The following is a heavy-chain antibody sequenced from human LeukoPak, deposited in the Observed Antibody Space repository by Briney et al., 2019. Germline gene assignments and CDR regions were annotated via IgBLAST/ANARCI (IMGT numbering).Heavy chain of an antibody. D-gene: IGHD5-24*01. CDR3: AKGRGSDRDGFNFSGFRSAMPFPDY. CDR2: ISGSGGST. Sequence: PGGSLRLSCAASGFTFSSYSMNWVRQAAGKGLEWVSGISGSGGSTYYANSVKGRFTISRDNSKNTLSLQMNSLRAEDTALYYCAKGRGSDRDGFNFSGFRSAMPFPDYWGQGTLVTVSS. CDR1: GFTFSSYS. J-gene: IGHJ4*02. V-gene: IGHV3-23*01.